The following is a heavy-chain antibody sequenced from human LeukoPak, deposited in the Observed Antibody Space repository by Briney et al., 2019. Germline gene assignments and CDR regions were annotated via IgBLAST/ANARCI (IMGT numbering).Heavy chain of an antibody. J-gene: IGHJ4*02. Sequence: GGSLRLSCAASGFTFSSQGMSWVRQAPGKGLEWVSAITGSGSITYYSDSVKGRFTISRDSSKNTVYLQLNSLRVEDTAVYYCAKMQGYFDYWGQGTLVTVSS. CDR3: AKMQGYFDY. CDR2: ITGSGSIT. V-gene: IGHV3-23*01. CDR1: GFTFSSQG.